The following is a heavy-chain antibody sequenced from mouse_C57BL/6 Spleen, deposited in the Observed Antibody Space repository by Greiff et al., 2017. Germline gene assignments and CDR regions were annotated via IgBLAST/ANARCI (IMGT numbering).Heavy chain of an antibody. D-gene: IGHD2-4*01. Sequence: QVQLQQPGAELVKPGASVKMSCKASGYTFTSYWITWVKQRPGQGLEWIGDIYPGSGSTNYNEKFKSKATLTVDTSSSPAYMQLSSLTSEDSAVYYCARDDYDGYYFDYWGQGTTLTVSS. CDR2: IYPGSGST. CDR1: GYTFTSYW. J-gene: IGHJ2*01. V-gene: IGHV1-55*01. CDR3: ARDDYDGYYFDY.